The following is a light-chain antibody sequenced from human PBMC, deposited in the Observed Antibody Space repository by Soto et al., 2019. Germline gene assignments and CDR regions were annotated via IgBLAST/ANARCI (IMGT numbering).Light chain of an antibody. V-gene: IGKV3-15*01. CDR2: GAS. CDR1: QSVSSN. CDR3: QQYHTCPFT. J-gene: IGKJ4*01. Sequence: EIVMTQSPDTLSVSPGERATLSCRASQSVSSNLAWYQQKPDQSPRLLIYGASTRATGIPARFSGSGSVTEFTLTISSLQSEDFAVYYCQQYHTCPFTFGGGTKVEIK.